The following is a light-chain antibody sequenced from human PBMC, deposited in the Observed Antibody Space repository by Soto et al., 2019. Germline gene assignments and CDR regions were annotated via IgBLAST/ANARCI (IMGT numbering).Light chain of an antibody. J-gene: IGKJ2*01. CDR2: GAS. V-gene: IGKV3-20*01. CDR3: QHYGTSPPFT. Sequence: EIVLTQSPATLSLSPGERATLSCRASQSVSGCLAWYQQKPGQAPRLLIYGASSRATGIPDRFSGSGSGTDFILTISRLEPEDFAVYYCQHYGTSPPFTFGRGTKVDIK. CDR1: QSVSGC.